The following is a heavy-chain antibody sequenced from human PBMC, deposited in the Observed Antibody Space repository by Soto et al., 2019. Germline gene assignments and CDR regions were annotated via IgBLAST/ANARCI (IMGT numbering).Heavy chain of an antibody. CDR3: ARRQLRDYIPWSFEP. J-gene: IGHJ5*02. V-gene: IGHV1-2*02. Sequence: SVQVSCKPLGYPFTENQIHWLRRAPGQRLEGVGRIDPKDGDKTFAQTYQGRVTMTRDTASNTVYMELTRLTSDDTAIYYCARRQLRDYIPWSFEPCGQGPLVTVAS. CDR1: GYPFTENQ. D-gene: IGHD3-16*01. CDR2: IDPKDGDK.